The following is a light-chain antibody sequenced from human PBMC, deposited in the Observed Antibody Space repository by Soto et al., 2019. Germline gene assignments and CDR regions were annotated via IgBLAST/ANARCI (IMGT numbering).Light chain of an antibody. CDR3: SSHTSSSTPYV. Sequence: QSALTQPASVSGSPGQSITISCTGTSSDVGDYNYVYWYQQHPGKAPKLMIYDVSNRPSGVSNRFSGSKSGNTASLTISGLQAEDEADYFCSSHTSSSTPYVFGTGTKLTVL. V-gene: IGLV2-14*03. J-gene: IGLJ1*01. CDR1: SSDVGDYNY. CDR2: DVS.